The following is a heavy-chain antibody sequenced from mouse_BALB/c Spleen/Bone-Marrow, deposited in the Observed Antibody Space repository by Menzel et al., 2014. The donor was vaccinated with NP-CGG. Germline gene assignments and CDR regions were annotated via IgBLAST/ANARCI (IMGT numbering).Heavy chain of an antibody. CDR1: GISITTGNYR. Sequence: EVQVVESGPGLVKPSQTVSLTRTVTGISITTGNYRWSWIRQFPGNKLEWIGYIYYSGTITYNPSLTSRTTITRDTSKNQFFLEMNSLTAEDTATYYCARFYGNYFDYWGQGTTLTVSS. V-gene: IGHV3-5*02. CDR3: ARFYGNYFDY. J-gene: IGHJ2*01. D-gene: IGHD2-1*01. CDR2: IYYSGTI.